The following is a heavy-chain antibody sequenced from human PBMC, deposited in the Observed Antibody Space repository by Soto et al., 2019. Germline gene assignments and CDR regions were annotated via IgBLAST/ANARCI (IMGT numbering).Heavy chain of an antibody. Sequence: GGSLRLSCTASGFTFRRYAMSWVRQAPGKGLEWVSAISGSGGSTYYADSVKGRFTISRDNSKNTLYLQMNSLRAEDTAVYYCAKLETGYYSYYFDYWGQGTLVTVSS. D-gene: IGHD3-9*01. CDR2: ISGSGGST. V-gene: IGHV3-23*01. J-gene: IGHJ4*02. CDR1: GFTFRRYA. CDR3: AKLETGYYSYYFDY.